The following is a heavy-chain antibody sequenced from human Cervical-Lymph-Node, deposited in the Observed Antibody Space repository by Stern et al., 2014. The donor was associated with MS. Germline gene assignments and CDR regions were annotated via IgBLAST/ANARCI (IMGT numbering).Heavy chain of an antibody. Sequence: EVQLEESGGGLIQPGGSLRLSCAASGFTVRSSYMSWVRQAPGKGLEWVSFIYSGGSTYHAESVKGRFTISRDNSKNTLYLQMNGLRAEDTAVYYCARDRVWETGMGIDYYYGMDVWGQGTTVTVSS. CDR1: GFTVRSSY. V-gene: IGHV3-53*01. CDR3: ARDRVWETGMGIDYYYGMDV. D-gene: IGHD5-18*01. J-gene: IGHJ6*02. CDR2: IYSGGST.